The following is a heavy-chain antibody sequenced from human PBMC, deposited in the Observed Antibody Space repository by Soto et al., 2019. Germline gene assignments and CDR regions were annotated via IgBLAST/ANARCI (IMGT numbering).Heavy chain of an antibody. J-gene: IGHJ4*02. CDR1: GGSISSYY. CDR2: IYYSGST. V-gene: IGHV4-59*01. D-gene: IGHD5-18*01. Sequence: SETLSLTCTVSGGSISSYYWSWIRQPPGEGLEWIGYIYYSGSTNYNPSLKSRVTISVDTSKNQFSLKLSSVTAADTAVYYCARAGYSYGFDYWGQGTLVTVSS. CDR3: ARAGYSYGFDY.